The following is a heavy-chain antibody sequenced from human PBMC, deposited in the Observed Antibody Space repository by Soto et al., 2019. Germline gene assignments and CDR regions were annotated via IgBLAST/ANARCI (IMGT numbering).Heavy chain of an antibody. CDR1: GFTFSSYA. CDR3: AKDQTGEGGWYFDL. CDR2: ISGSGGST. J-gene: IGHJ2*01. D-gene: IGHD7-27*01. Sequence: GGSLRISCADSGFTFSSYAMSWVRQATGKGLEWVSAISGSGGSTYYADSVKGRFTISSDNSKNTLYLQMNSLRAEYTAVYYFAKDQTGEGGWYFDLCGRCTLVTVSS. V-gene: IGHV3-23*01.